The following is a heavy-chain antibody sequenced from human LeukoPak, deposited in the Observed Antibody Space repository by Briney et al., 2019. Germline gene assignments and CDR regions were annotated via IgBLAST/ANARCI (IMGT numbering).Heavy chain of an antibody. CDR1: GYTFTSYG. Sequence: ASVKVSCKASGYTFTSYGISWVRQAPGQGLEWMGWINPNSGGTNYAQKFQGRVTMTRDTSISTAYMELSRLRSDDTAVYYCASEDRGSSWYGYDYWGQGTLVTVSS. CDR3: ASEDRGSSWYGYDY. V-gene: IGHV1-2*02. CDR2: INPNSGGT. D-gene: IGHD6-13*01. J-gene: IGHJ4*02.